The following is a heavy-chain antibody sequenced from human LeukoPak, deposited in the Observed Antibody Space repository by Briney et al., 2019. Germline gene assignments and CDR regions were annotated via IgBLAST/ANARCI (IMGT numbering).Heavy chain of an antibody. CDR2: INPNSGGT. V-gene: IGHV1-2*02. CDR3: ARVGYCSSTSCYTYYYYGLDV. D-gene: IGHD2-2*02. Sequence: ASVTVSCMASGYTFTGYYMHWVRQAPGQGLEWMGWINPNSGGTNYAQKFQGRVTMTRDTSISTAYMELSRLRSDDTAVYYCARVGYCSSTSCYTYYYYGLDVWGQGTTVTVSS. J-gene: IGHJ6*02. CDR1: GYTFTGYY.